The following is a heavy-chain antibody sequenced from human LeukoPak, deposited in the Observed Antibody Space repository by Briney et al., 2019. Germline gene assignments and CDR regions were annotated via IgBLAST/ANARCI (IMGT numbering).Heavy chain of an antibody. CDR2: IYPGDSGI. J-gene: IGHJ4*02. V-gene: IGHV5-51*01. D-gene: IGHD3-10*01. Sequence: GESLKISCKGSGYSFTREWIGWVRQMPGKGLEWMGIIYPGDSGIRYSPSFQGQVTISADKSISTAYLQWTSLKASDTAMYYCARLGRYGSGSSPFDYWGQGALVTVSS. CDR3: ARLGRYGSGSSPFDY. CDR1: GYSFTREW.